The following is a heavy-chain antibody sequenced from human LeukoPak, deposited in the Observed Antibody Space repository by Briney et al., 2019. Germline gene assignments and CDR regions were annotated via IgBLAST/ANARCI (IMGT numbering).Heavy chain of an antibody. CDR2: ISAYNGNT. CDR1: GYTFTSYG. V-gene: IGHV1-18*01. D-gene: IGHD2-2*01. Sequence: ASVKVSCKASGYTFTSYGISWVRQAPGQGLEWMGWISAYNGNTNYAQKLQGRVTITADKSTSTAYMELSSLRSEDTAVYYCARVVPYKSYYYGMDVWGQGTTVTVSS. CDR3: ARVVPYKSYYYGMDV. J-gene: IGHJ6*02.